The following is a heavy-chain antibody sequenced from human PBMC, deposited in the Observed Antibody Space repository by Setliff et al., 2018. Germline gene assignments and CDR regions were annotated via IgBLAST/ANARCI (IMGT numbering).Heavy chain of an antibody. CDR3: AKDRVFGSGWFLDY. Sequence: LRLSCAASGFTFSTYAMSWVRQAPGKGLEWVSVISGSGTTTYYADSVKGRFTISRDNSKNTLYLQMNSLRAEDTALYHCAKDRVFGSGWFLDYWGQGTLVTVSS. CDR1: GFTFSTYA. D-gene: IGHD6-19*01. V-gene: IGHV3-23*01. CDR2: ISGSGTTT. J-gene: IGHJ4*02.